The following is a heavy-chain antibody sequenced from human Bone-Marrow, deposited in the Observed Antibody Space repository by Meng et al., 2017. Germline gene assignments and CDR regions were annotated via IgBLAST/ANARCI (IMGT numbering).Heavy chain of an antibody. Sequence: ETLSLTCAASGFTFTSYSMNWVRQAPGKGLEWVSSIGSNSRSTYYSESVKGRFTISRDNAKNSLCLQMNSLRAEDTAVYYCARVGYYNILTGYYYFDYWGQGTLVTVS. V-gene: IGHV3-21*01. CDR1: GFTFTSYS. CDR2: IGSNSRST. D-gene: IGHD3-9*01. CDR3: ARVGYYNILTGYYYFDY. J-gene: IGHJ4*02.